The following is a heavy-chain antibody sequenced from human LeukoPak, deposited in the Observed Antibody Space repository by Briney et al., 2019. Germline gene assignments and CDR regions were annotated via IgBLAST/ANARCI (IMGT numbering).Heavy chain of an antibody. V-gene: IGHV3-30-3*01. CDR1: GFSFSSHA. CDR2: IFSDGNNI. Sequence: GGSLRLSCAASGFSFSSHAMHWVRQAPGKGLEWVAVIFSDGNNIHYADSVQGRFTISRDNSKSTLYLQMNSLRADDTAVYYCANPSLWGQGTLVTVSS. J-gene: IGHJ4*02. CDR3: ANPSL.